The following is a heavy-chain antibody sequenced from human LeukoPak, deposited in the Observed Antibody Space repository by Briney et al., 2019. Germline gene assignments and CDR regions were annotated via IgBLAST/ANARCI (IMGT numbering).Heavy chain of an antibody. D-gene: IGHD2-21*02. CDR2: IYYTGSS. CDR3: ARRVVVVTANDKSDAFDV. V-gene: IGHV4-59*01. J-gene: IGHJ3*01. Sequence: SETLSLTCTVSGGSISGYYWNWIRQPPGEELEWIGYIYYTGSSNYNPSLKSRVSISLDTSKNQFSLKLSSVTAADTAVYYCARRVVVVTANDKSDAFDVWGQGTVVTVSS. CDR1: GGSISGYY.